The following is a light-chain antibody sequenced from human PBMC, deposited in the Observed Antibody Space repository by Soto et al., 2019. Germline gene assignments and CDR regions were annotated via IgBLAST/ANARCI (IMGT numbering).Light chain of an antibody. Sequence: EIVLTQSPGTLSLSPGERATISCSAIQSVSSSYLAWYQQKHGQDPRLLIYGAYSRASGIPERFSGSGSGTDFTLTISRREPEDFAVFYFQLEGSASWTLSHGTKVYIK. V-gene: IGKV3-20*01. CDR2: GAY. J-gene: IGKJ1*01. CDR1: QSVSSSY. CDR3: QLEGSASWT.